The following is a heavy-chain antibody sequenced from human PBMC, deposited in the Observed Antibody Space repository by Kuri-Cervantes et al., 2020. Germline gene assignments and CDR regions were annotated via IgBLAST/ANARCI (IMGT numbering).Heavy chain of an antibody. CDR2: ISAYTGNT. J-gene: IGHJ6*03. Sequence: ASVKVSCKASGYTFGNYGISWVRRAPGQGLEWMGWISAYTGNTDYAQKLQGRVTMTTETSTNTAYMELRSLRSEDTAVYYCARVNGYYYYMDVWGKGTTVTVSS. CDR3: ARVNGYYYYMDV. V-gene: IGHV1-18*01. CDR1: GYTFGNYG.